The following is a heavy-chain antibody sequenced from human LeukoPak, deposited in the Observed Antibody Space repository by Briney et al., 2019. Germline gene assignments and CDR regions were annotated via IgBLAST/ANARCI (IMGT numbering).Heavy chain of an antibody. J-gene: IGHJ6*02. V-gene: IGHV1-2*02. CDR1: GYTFTSFG. CDR2: INPNSGGT. Sequence: ASVTVSFKASGYTFTSFGISWVRQAPGQGLEWMGWINPNSGGTNYAQKFQGRVTMTRDTSISTAYMELSRLRSDDTAVYYCAGTSCHYYYYGMDVWGQGTTVTVSS. CDR3: AGTSCHYYYYGMDV. D-gene: IGHD2-2*01.